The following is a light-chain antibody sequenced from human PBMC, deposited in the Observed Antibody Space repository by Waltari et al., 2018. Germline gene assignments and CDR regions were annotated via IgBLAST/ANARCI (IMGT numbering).Light chain of an antibody. Sequence: QSVLTQPPSASGTPGQRVTISCSGSSPNIGRNTVNWYQQLPGTAPKLLIYSNNQRPSGVPDRFSGSKSGTSASLAISGLQSEDEADYYCAAWDDSLNAHWVFGGGTKLTVL. CDR3: AAWDDSLNAHWV. CDR1: SPNIGRNT. CDR2: SNN. J-gene: IGLJ3*02. V-gene: IGLV1-44*01.